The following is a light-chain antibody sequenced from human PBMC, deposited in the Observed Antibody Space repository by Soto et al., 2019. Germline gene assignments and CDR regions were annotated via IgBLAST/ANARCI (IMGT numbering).Light chain of an antibody. CDR3: QQYGTSSRT. CDR1: QTISTS. J-gene: IGKJ1*01. CDR2: LAS. Sequence: DIKMTQSPSTVSGFVGDRVTIICRACQTISTSLAWYQQKPGKAPKLLIYLASTLQSGVPARFSGSGSATEFTLSISSLQPDDFATYYCQQYGTSSRTFGQGTKVDI. V-gene: IGKV1-5*03.